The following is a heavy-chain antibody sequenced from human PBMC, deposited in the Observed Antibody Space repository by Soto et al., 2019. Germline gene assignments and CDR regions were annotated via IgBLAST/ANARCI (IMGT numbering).Heavy chain of an antibody. V-gene: IGHV1-18*01. CDR2: ISVYNANT. Sequence: SVEVSCQGSGYLFTNYGIAWVRQAPAQGLEWMGWISVYNANTNYPQKWQGRASMTTGTSTSTGYMEVRTLRFPAPGVDYCARSSGFTDYWGQGTLVTVAS. J-gene: IGHJ4*02. D-gene: IGHD3-22*01. CDR3: ARSSGFTDY. CDR1: GYLFTNYG.